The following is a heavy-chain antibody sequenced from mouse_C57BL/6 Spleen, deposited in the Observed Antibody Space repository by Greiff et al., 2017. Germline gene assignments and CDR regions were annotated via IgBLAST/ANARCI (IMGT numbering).Heavy chain of an antibody. D-gene: IGHD6-2*01. CDR3: ARGGGQTSPAWFAY. J-gene: IGHJ3*01. Sequence: QVQLQQPGAELVKPGASVKLSCKASGYTFTSYWMPWVKQRPGQGLEWIGEIDPSDSYTNYNQKFKGKATLTVDTSSSTAYMQLSSLTSEDSAVYYCARGGGQTSPAWFAYWGQGTLVTVSA. CDR2: IDPSDSYT. CDR1: GYTFTSYW. V-gene: IGHV1-50*01.